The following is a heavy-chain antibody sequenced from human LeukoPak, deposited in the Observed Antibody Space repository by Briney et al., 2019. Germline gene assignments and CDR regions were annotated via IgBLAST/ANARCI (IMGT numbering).Heavy chain of an antibody. J-gene: IGHJ3*02. CDR3: AKETVVVVAATPDAFDI. V-gene: IGHV3-23*01. CDR2: ISGSGGST. Sequence: SGGSLRLSCAASGFTFSSYAMSWVRQAPGKRLEWVSGISGSGGSTHYADSVKDRFTISRDNSKNTLYLQMNSLRAEDTAVYYCAKETVVVVAATPDAFDIWGQGTMVTVSS. CDR1: GFTFSSYA. D-gene: IGHD2-15*01.